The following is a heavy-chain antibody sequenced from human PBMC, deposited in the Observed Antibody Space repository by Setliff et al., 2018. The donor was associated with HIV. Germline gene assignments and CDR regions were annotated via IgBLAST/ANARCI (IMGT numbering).Heavy chain of an antibody. Sequence: ASVKVSCKASGYSFINYGISWVRQAPGQGLEWMGGVTPILHTTNYAQKFQGRVTITADISTRTVYMELSSLTSEDTAIYYCARDHQTMLWLDYWGQGTLVTSPQ. J-gene: IGHJ4*02. CDR1: GYSFINYG. CDR3: ARDHQTMLWLDY. CDR2: VTPILHTT. D-gene: IGHD2-21*01. V-gene: IGHV1-69*10.